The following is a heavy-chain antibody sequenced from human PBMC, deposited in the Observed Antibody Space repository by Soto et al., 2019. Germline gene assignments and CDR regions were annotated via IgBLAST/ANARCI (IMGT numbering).Heavy chain of an antibody. D-gene: IGHD3-22*01. J-gene: IGHJ4*02. CDR1: GGSISSGGYY. V-gene: IGHV4-31*03. CDR2: IYYSGST. Sequence: SETLSLTCTVSGGSISSGGYYWSWIRQHPGKGLEWIGYIYYSGSTYYNPSLKSRVTISVDTSKNHFSLKLSSVTAADTAVYYCARETYYYDSSGYYSYFDYWGQGTLVTVSS. CDR3: ARETYYYDSSGYYSYFDY.